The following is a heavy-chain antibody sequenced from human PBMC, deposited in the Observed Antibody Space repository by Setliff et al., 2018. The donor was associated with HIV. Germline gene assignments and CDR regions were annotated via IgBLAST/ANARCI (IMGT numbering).Heavy chain of an antibody. D-gene: IGHD3-16*01. J-gene: IGHJ4*02. CDR1: GSMLTYAW. CDR2: SKGKADGETI. Sequence: GGSLRLSCAVSGSMLTYAWLSWVRQAPGKGLEWVGRSKGKADGETIDYATPVKGRFIISRDYSENTLFLQMNDLKVEGTGVYYCAKESRLLAGGSYPFDNWGQGTLVTVSS. V-gene: IGHV3-15*01. CDR3: AKESRLLAGGSYPFDN.